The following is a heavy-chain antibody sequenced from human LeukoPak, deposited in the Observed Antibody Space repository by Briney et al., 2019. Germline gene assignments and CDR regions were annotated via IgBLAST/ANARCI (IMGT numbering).Heavy chain of an antibody. CDR3: ARGDVQLSLDY. Sequence: GASVKVSCKASGYTFTGNYMHWVRQAPGQGLEWMGWIIPNSGGTNYAQEFQGRVTMTRDTSISTAYMELSSLRSDDTAVYYCARGDVQLSLDYWGQGTLVTVSS. J-gene: IGHJ4*02. CDR1: GYTFTGNY. D-gene: IGHD2/OR15-2a*01. CDR2: IIPNSGGT. V-gene: IGHV1-2*02.